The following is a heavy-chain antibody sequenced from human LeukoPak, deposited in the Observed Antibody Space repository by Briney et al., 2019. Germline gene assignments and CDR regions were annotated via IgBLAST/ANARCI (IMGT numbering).Heavy chain of an antibody. Sequence: GASVKVSCKASGYTFTNFGITWVRQAPGQGLEWMGWISPYNGNTNYAQNLQGRVTMTTDTSTSTAYMELRSLISDDTAVYYCARGAVVPATVSNWFDPWGQGTLVTVSS. V-gene: IGHV1-18*01. CDR1: GYTFTNFG. D-gene: IGHD2-2*01. CDR2: ISPYNGNT. CDR3: ARGAVVPATVSNWFDP. J-gene: IGHJ5*02.